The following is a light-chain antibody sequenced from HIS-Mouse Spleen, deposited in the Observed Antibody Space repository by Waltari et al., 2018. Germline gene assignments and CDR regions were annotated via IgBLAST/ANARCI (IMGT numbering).Light chain of an antibody. CDR2: KDS. V-gene: IGLV3-25*03. J-gene: IGLJ3*02. CDR1: ALPKQY. CDR3: QSADSSGTYRV. Sequence: SYELTQPPSVSVSPGQTARITCSGDALPKQYAYWYQQKPGQAPVLVIYKDSERPSGIPGRFSGSSSGTTVTLTISGVQAEDEADYYCQSADSSGTYRVFGGGTKLTVL.